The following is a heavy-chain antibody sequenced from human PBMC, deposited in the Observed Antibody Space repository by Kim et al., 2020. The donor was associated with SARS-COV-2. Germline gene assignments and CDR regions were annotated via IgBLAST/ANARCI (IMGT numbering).Heavy chain of an antibody. V-gene: IGHV7-4-1*02. J-gene: IGHJ5*02. CDR2: INTNTGNP. CDR3: ARDRKYYGSGSYVPYLLEKRNGFDP. CDR1: GYTFTSYA. Sequence: ASVKVSCKASGYTFTSYAMNWVRQAPGQGLEWMGWINTNTGNPTYAQGFTGRFVFSLDTSVSTAYLQISSLKAEDTAVYYCARDRKYYGSGSYVPYLLEKRNGFDPWGQGTLVTVSS. D-gene: IGHD3-10*01.